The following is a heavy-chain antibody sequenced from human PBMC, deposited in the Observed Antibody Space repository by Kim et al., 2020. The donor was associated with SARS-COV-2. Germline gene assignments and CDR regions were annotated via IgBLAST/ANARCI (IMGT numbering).Heavy chain of an antibody. V-gene: IGHV1-18*01. Sequence: ASVKVSCKASGYTFTSYGISWVRQAPGQGLEWMGWISAYNGNTNYAQKLQGRVTMTTDTSTSTAYMELRSLRSDDTAVYYCARETGIAVAEPLYYYYGMDVWGQGTTVTVSS. D-gene: IGHD6-19*01. J-gene: IGHJ6*02. CDR1: GYTFTSYG. CDR3: ARETGIAVAEPLYYYYGMDV. CDR2: ISAYNGNT.